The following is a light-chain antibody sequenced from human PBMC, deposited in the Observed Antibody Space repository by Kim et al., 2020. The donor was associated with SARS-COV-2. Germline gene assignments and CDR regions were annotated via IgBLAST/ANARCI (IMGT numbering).Light chain of an antibody. CDR1: SSDVGGYNY. CDR2: DVS. V-gene: IGLV2-14*01. CDR3: SSYSSSSTLV. Sequence: QSALTQPASVSGSPGQSITISCTGTSSDVGGYNYVSWYQQHPGQAPKLMIYDVSKRPSGVSNRLSGSKSGNTASLTIAGLQAEDEAEYYCSSYSSSSTLVFDGGTPLTVL. J-gene: IGLJ2*01.